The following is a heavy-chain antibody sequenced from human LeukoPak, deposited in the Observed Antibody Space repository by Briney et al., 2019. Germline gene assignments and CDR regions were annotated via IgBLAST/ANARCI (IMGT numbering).Heavy chain of an antibody. Sequence: ASVKVSCKASGGTFSSYAISWVRQAPGQGLEWMGGIIPIFGTANYAQKFQGRVTITADESTSTAYMELSSLRSEDTAVYYCARGDDCSCTSCYSYYYYYYYMDVWGKGTTVTVSS. CDR3: ARGDDCSCTSCYSYYYYYYYMDV. CDR2: IIPIFGTA. J-gene: IGHJ6*03. V-gene: IGHV1-69*13. CDR1: GGTFSSYA. D-gene: IGHD2-2*01.